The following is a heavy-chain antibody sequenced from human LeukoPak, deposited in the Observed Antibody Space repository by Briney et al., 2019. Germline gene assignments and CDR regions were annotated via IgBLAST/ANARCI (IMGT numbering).Heavy chain of an antibody. CDR3: ARPLVEMATIYAFDI. CDR2: IYPGDSDT. V-gene: IGHV5-51*01. Sequence: GDSLKISCKGSGYSFTSYWIGWVRQMPGKGLGWMGIIYPGDSDTRYSPSFQGQVTISADKSISTAYLQWSSLKASDTAMCYCARPLVEMATIYAFDIWGQGTMVTVSS. D-gene: IGHD5-24*01. CDR1: GYSFTSYW. J-gene: IGHJ3*02.